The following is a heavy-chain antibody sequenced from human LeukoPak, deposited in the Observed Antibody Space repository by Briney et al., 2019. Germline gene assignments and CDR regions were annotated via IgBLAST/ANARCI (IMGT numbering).Heavy chain of an antibody. J-gene: IGHJ4*02. CDR3: ARGWSYLEY. CDR1: GGSISSYY. V-gene: IGHV4-4*07. CDR2: IYTSETA. Sequence: SGTLSLTCTVSGGSISSYYWSWFRQPAGKGLEWIGHIYTSETANYNPSLKSRVTMSVDTSKNQFSLKLRSVTAADTAVYYCARGWSYLEYGGQGILVTISS. D-gene: IGHD6-19*01.